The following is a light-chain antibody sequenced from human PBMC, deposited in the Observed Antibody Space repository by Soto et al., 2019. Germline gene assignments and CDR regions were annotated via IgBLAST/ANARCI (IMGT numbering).Light chain of an antibody. CDR1: QGIGSW. Sequence: DIQMTQSPSSVSASVGDRVTITCRASQGIGSWLAWYQHKPGKAPKLLIYAASNLQGGVPSRFSGNGSGTDFALTINSLQPEDFATYYCQQTNTFPSTFGQGTRLEI. CDR3: QQTNTFPST. J-gene: IGKJ5*01. CDR2: AAS. V-gene: IGKV1D-12*01.